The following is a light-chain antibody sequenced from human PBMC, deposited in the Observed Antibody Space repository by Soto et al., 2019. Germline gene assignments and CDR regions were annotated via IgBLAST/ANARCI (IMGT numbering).Light chain of an antibody. CDR3: QSYDSSLSGHV. CDR2: GNS. Sequence: QSVLTQPASVSGSPGQSITISCTGTSSDVGSYNLVSWYQQHPGKAPKLLIYGNSNRPSGVPDRFSGSKSGTSASLAITGLQAEDEADYHCQSYDSSLSGHVSGTGTKVTVL. J-gene: IGLJ1*01. V-gene: IGLV2-14*02. CDR1: SSDVGSYNL.